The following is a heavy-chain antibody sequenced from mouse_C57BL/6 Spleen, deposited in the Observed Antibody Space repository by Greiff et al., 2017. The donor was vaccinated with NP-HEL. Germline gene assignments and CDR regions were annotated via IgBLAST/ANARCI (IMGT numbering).Heavy chain of an antibody. J-gene: IGHJ4*01. CDR2: INYDGSST. V-gene: IGHV5-16*01. Sequence: VQLKESEGGLVQPGSSMKLSCTASGFTFSDYYMAWVRQVPEKGLEWVANINYDGSSTYYLDSLKSRFIISRDNAKNILYLQMSSLKSEDTATYYCARDGSPMDYWGQGTSVTVSS. CDR1: GFTFSDYY. CDR3: ARDGSPMDY.